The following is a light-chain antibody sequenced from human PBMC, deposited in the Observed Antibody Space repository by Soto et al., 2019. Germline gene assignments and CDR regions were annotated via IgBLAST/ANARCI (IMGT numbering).Light chain of an antibody. CDR3: QHYGSSPPIT. CDR2: GAS. V-gene: IGKV3-20*01. CDR1: QSVSSSY. J-gene: IGKJ5*01. Sequence: EIVLTPSPGTLSLSPGERATLSCRASQSVSSSYLAWYHQKPGQAPRLLIYGASSRATGIPDWFSGSGSGTDFTPTISRFEPEDFAVYYCQHYGSSPPITFGQGTRLEIK.